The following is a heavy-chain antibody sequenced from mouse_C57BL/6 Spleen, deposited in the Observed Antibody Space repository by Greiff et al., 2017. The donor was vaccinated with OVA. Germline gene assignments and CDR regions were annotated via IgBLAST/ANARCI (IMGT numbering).Heavy chain of an antibody. CDR3: ARDLAYYSNPYYCDY. D-gene: IGHD2-5*01. J-gene: IGHJ2*01. CDR1: GFTFSDYG. Sequence: DVKLVESGGGLVKPGGSLKLSCAASGFTFSDYGMHWVRQAPEKGLEWVAYISSGSSTIYYADTVKGRFTISRDNAKNTLFLQMTSLRSEDTAMYYCARDLAYYSNPYYCDYWGQGTTLTVSS. CDR2: ISSGSSTI. V-gene: IGHV5-17*01.